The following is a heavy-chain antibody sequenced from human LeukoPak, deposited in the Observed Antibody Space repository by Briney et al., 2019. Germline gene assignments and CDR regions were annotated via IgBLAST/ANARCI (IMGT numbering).Heavy chain of an antibody. Sequence: GESLKISCKGSVFNFPSYWIGWVRQMPGKGLELMGVIYPGDSYTRYSPSFQGQVTMSVDKTHSTAYLQWSRMKAPETDMYSCARRDYSSGRTYFNHWGQGTLVTVSS. J-gene: IGHJ1*01. CDR1: VFNFPSYW. CDR2: IYPGDSYT. D-gene: IGHD6-19*01. V-gene: IGHV5-51*01. CDR3: ARRDYSSGRTYFNH.